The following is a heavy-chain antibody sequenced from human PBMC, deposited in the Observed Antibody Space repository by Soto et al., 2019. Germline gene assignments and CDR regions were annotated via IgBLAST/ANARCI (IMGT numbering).Heavy chain of an antibody. V-gene: IGHV3-53*04. D-gene: IGHD5-18*01. Sequence: EVQLVESGGGLVQPGGSLRLSCAASGFTVSSNYMSWVRQAPGKGLEWVSVIYSGGNTYYSDSVKGRFTISGHNSKNTEYLQMNSIIAEEAAVDDCAVRSWRQLWDFFDCWGQGALVTVSS. CDR3: AVRSWRQLWDFFDC. CDR1: GFTVSSNY. CDR2: IYSGGNT. J-gene: IGHJ4*02.